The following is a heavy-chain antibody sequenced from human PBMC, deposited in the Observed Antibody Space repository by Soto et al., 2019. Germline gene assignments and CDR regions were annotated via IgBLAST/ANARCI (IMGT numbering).Heavy chain of an antibody. J-gene: IGHJ4*02. CDR3: AKDGSSSWIDY. Sequence: PGGSLRLSCAASGFTFSSYGMHWVRQAPGKGLEWVAVISYDGSNKYYADSVKGRITNSRDNSKNTLYLQMNSLRSEDTAVYYCAKDGSSSWIDYWGQGTLVTVSS. D-gene: IGHD6-13*01. CDR1: GFTFSSYG. CDR2: ISYDGSNK. V-gene: IGHV3-30*18.